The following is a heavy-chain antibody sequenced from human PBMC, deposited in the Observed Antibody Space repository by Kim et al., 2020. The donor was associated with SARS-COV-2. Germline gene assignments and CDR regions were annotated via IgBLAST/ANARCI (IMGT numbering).Heavy chain of an antibody. D-gene: IGHD3-3*01. Sequence: DPVKGRFTISRDNSKNTLYLQMNSLRAEDTAVYYCARGLGLGDYYYGMDVWGQGTTVTVSS. V-gene: IGHV3-30*07. J-gene: IGHJ6*02. CDR3: ARGLGLGDYYYGMDV.